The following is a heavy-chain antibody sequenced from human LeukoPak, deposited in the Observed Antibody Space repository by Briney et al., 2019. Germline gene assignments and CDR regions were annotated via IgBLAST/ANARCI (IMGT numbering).Heavy chain of an antibody. CDR1: GLDFNYYD. CDR2: ISSSSSYI. J-gene: IGHJ4*02. D-gene: IGHD3-16*01. V-gene: IGHV3-21*01. CDR3: ARRGGLSSGRNFDH. Sequence: GGSLRLSCVASGLDFNYYDMNWVRQAPGKGLEWVSSISSSSSYIYSADSTKGRFTISRDNANNSLFLQMSSLRPEDTAVYYCARRGGLSSGRNFDHWGQGTLVTVSS.